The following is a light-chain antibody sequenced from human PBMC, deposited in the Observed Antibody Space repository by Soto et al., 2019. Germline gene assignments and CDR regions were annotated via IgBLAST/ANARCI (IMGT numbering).Light chain of an antibody. Sequence: IVMTQSPATLSVSPGERVTLSCRASQGIGINLAWYQQKPGQTPRLLIYGASTRATGIPARFSGSGSGTECTLTINSLQSEDSAVYYCQRYKDLPLTFGGGTKVEIK. J-gene: IGKJ4*01. V-gene: IGKV3-15*01. CDR3: QRYKDLPLT. CDR2: GAS. CDR1: QGIGIN.